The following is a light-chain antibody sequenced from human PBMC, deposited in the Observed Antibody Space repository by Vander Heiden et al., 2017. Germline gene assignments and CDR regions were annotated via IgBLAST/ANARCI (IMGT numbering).Light chain of an antibody. Sequence: QLVLTQSPSASASLGASVKLTCTLSSRHSSYAIAWHQQQPEKGPRYLMKVNSDGSHSKGDGIPDRFSGSSSGAGRYLTISSLQSEDEADYYCQTWGTGIRVFGGGTKLTVL. CDR1: SRHSSYA. V-gene: IGLV4-69*01. CDR2: VNSDGSH. J-gene: IGLJ2*01. CDR3: QTWGTGIRV.